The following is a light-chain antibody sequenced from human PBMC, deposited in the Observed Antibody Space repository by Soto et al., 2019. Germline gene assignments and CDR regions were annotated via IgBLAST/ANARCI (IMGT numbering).Light chain of an antibody. CDR2: AAS. J-gene: IGKJ4*01. V-gene: IGKV1-39*01. CDR3: QQSYSTPLT. Sequence: DLQMTQSPSSLSASVGDRVTITCRASESISDYLNWYQQKPGKAPKLLIYAASNLQSGVPSRFSCSGSWTVYSLTIGSLQPEDFATYSCQQSYSTPLTLGGGNKVEIK. CDR1: ESISDY.